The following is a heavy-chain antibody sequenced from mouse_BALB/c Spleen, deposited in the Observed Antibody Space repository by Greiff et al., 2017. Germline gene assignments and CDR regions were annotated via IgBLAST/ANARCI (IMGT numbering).Heavy chain of an antibody. CDR1: GFSLTSYG. V-gene: IGHV2-9*02. CDR2: IWAGGST. CDR3: ARNYGNYVWYFDV. D-gene: IGHD2-1*01. Sequence: QVHVKQSGPGLVAPSQSLSITCTVSGFSLTSYGVHWVRQPPGKGLEWLGVIWAGGSTNYNSALMSRLSISKDNSKSQVFLKMNSLQTDDTAMYYCARNYGNYVWYFDVWGAGTTVTVSS. J-gene: IGHJ1*01.